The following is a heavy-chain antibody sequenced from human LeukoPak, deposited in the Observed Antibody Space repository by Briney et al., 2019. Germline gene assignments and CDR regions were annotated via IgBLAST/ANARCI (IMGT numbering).Heavy chain of an antibody. V-gene: IGHV3-11*01. CDR3: ARGVSNGMDV. CDR1: GFTFSDYY. J-gene: IGHJ6*02. Sequence: PGGSLRLSCGASGFTFSDYYMSWIRQAPGKGLEWVSYISTTATTIYYADSVKGRFTISRDNAKNSLYLQMNSLRAEDTAVYYCARGVSNGMDVWGQGTTVTVSS. CDR2: ISTTATTI. D-gene: IGHD3-10*01.